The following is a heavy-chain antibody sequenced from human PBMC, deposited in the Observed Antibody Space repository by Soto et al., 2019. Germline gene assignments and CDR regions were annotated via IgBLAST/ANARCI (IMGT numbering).Heavy chain of an antibody. CDR1: GGSFSGYY. V-gene: IGHV4-34*01. CDR2: ITHSGST. D-gene: IGHD6-6*01. J-gene: IGHJ1*01. Sequence: SETLSLTCAVSGGSFSGYYCSWIRQPPGEGLEWIGEITHSGSTSYNPSLKSRVTISLDTSKNQFPLKLSSVTAADTAVYYCAIGDIAARIQHWGQGTLVTVSS. CDR3: AIGDIAARIQH.